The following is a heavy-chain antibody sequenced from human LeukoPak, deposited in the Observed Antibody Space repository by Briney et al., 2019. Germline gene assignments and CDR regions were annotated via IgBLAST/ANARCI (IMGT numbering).Heavy chain of an antibody. CDR1: GSTFSRYW. V-gene: IGHV3-7*01. CDR2: IKEDGSEK. Sequence: GGSLRLSCAASGSTFSRYWMSWVCQAPGKGPEWVASIKEDGSEKYYVDSVKGRFTISRDNAKNTLYLQMNSLRVEDTAVYYCARHDYWGPGTQVTVSS. CDR3: ARHDY. J-gene: IGHJ4*02.